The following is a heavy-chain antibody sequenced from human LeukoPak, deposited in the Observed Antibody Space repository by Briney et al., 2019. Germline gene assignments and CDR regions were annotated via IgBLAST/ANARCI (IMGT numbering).Heavy chain of an antibody. J-gene: IGHJ5*02. D-gene: IGHD6-13*01. Sequence: PSETLSLTCTVSGASISSYYWSWLRQPPGKGLEWLGYIYYSGSTNYNPSLKSRVTISVDTSNNQFSLKLSSVTAADTAVYCCAREYQQLVLGGGNWFDPCVQGTLVTVSS. CDR2: IYYSGST. CDR3: AREYQQLVLGGGNWFDP. CDR1: GASISSYY. V-gene: IGHV4-59*01.